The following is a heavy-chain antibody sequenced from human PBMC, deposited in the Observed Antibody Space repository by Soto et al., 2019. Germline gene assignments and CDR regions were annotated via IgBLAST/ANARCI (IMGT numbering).Heavy chain of an antibody. Sequence: GGSLRLCSADSGFGGSSRYMKWVRQGRGKGLEWVSVIDSGGSTNHADSVKGRFTISTDVSKNTLFLQMNSLRAEDTAVYYCATILTTMTPEDHVYYGLDVWGQGTTVTVSS. V-gene: IGHV3-66*01. J-gene: IGHJ6*02. CDR2: IDSGGST. CDR3: ATILTTMTPEDHVYYGLDV. CDR1: GFGGSSRY. D-gene: IGHD4-17*01.